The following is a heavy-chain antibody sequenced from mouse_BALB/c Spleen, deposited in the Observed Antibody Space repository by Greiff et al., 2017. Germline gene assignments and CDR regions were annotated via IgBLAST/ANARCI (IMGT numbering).Heavy chain of an antibody. D-gene: IGHD2-14*01. CDR1: GYTFSSYW. CDR3: ARREVRLWFAY. CDR2: ILPGSGST. V-gene: IGHV1-9*01. Sequence: VQLQQSGAELMKPGASVKISCKATGYTFSSYWIEWVKQRPGHGLEWIGEILPGSGSTNYNEKFKGKATFTADTSSNTAYMQLSSLTSEDSAVYYFARREVRLWFAYWGQGTLVTVAA. J-gene: IGHJ3*01.